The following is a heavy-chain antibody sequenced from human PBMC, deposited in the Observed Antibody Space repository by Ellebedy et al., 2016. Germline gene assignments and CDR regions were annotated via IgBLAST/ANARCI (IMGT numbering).Heavy chain of an antibody. Sequence: ASVKVSCKASGYTFNDYYMHWVRQAPGQGLEWMGWINPATSDTRIPQKFQGWVTLTRDTSINTAYMELTSLKSDDTAVYYCAREGTGDRRKAIDMWGQGTMVTVSS. J-gene: IGHJ3*02. D-gene: IGHD7-27*01. CDR1: GYTFNDYY. CDR2: INPATSDT. V-gene: IGHV1-2*04. CDR3: AREGTGDRRKAIDM.